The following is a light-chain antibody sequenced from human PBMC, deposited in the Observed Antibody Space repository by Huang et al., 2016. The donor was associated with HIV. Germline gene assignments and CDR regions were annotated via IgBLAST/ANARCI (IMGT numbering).Light chain of an antibody. CDR3: QQYNNWPPA. J-gene: IGKJ1*01. V-gene: IGKV3-15*01. CDR1: RSLSST. Sequence: EVVMTQSPVTLSVSPGERATLSCRASRSLSSTLAWYQQKLGQAPRLLIYGTSTRATGITARFSGTGSGTEFTLTISSLQSEDFAVYYCQQYNNWPPAFGQGTKVEIK. CDR2: GTS.